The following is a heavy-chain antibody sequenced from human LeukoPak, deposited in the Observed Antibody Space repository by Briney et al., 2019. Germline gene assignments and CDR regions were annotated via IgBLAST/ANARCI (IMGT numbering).Heavy chain of an antibody. D-gene: IGHD6-13*01. CDR2: IGTAGDT. CDR1: GFTFSSYD. CDR3: ARGAESASSWYVGNFDY. J-gene: IGHJ4*02. V-gene: IGHV3-13*01. Sequence: PGGSLRLSCAASGFTFSSYDMHWVRQATGKGLEWVSAIGTAGDTYYPGSVKGRFTISRENAKNSLYLQMNSLRAGDTAVYYCARGAESASSWYVGNFDYWGQGTLVTVSS.